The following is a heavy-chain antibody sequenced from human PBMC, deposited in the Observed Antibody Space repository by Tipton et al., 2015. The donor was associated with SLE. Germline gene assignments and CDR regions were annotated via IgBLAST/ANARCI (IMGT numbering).Heavy chain of an antibody. D-gene: IGHD6-13*01. Sequence: TLSLTCTVSGGSISSHYWSWIRQPPGKGLEWIGYIYYSGSISYNPSLKSRVTISVDTSKNQFSLKLSSVTAADTAVYYCARLEQQLVEGFDPWGQGTLVTVSS. J-gene: IGHJ5*02. CDR2: IYYSGSI. CDR3: ARLEQQLVEGFDP. CDR1: GGSISSHY. V-gene: IGHV4-59*11.